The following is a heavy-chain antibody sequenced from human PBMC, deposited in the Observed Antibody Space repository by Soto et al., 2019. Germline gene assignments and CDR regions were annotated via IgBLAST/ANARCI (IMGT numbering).Heavy chain of an antibody. CDR1: GFTFSSYA. Sequence: EVQLLESGGGLVQPGGSLRLSCAASGFTFSSYAMSWVRQAPGKGLEWVSAISGSGGSTYYADSVKGRFTISRDNSKNTLYLQMNSLRSEDTAVYYCAKSLAVYYYDSSGAFEIWGQGTMVTVSS. V-gene: IGHV3-23*01. D-gene: IGHD3-22*01. J-gene: IGHJ3*02. CDR3: AKSLAVYYYDSSGAFEI. CDR2: ISGSGGST.